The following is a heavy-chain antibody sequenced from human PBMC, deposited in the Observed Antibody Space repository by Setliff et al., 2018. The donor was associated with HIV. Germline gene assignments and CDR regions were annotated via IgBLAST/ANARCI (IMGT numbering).Heavy chain of an antibody. CDR3: AREARDVVRGVIIADY. CDR1: GYTFTSYG. J-gene: IGHJ4*02. CDR2: ISANNGNT. D-gene: IGHD3-10*01. Sequence: ASVKVSCKASGYTFTSYGLNWVRQAPGQGLEWMGWISANNGNTNYAQKLQGRVTMTTDTSTSTAYMELESLRSDDTAVYYCAREARDVVRGVIIADYWGQGTLVSVSS. V-gene: IGHV1-18*01.